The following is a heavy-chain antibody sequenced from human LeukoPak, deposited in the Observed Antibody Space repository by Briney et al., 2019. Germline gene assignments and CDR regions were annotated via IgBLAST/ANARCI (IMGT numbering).Heavy chain of an antibody. D-gene: IGHD2-2*01. V-gene: IGHV3-64*01. CDR3: ARGECSSTSCLPDY. CDR1: GFSFTSYA. Sequence: GGSLRLSCAASGFSFTSYAMHWVRQAPGRGLEYVSAISGIGGSTYFANSVKGRFAISRGNSKNTLYLQMGSLRAEDMAVYYCARGECSSTSCLPDYWGQGTLVTVSS. CDR2: ISGIGGST. J-gene: IGHJ4*02.